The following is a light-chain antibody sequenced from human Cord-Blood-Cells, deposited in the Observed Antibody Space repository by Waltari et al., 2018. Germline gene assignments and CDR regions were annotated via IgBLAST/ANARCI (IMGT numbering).Light chain of an antibody. V-gene: IGLV2-14*01. Sequence: QSALTQPASVSGSPGQSITISCTGTSSDVGGYKDVSWYQQHPGKAPKLMIYDVSKRPSGVSNRFSGSKSGNTASLTISGLQAEDEADYYCSSYTSSSTLFGGGTKLTVL. CDR1: SSDVGGYKD. CDR2: DVS. J-gene: IGLJ2*01. CDR3: SSYTSSSTL.